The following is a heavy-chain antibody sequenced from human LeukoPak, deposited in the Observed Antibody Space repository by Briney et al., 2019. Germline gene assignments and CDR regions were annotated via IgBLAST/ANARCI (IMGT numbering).Heavy chain of an antibody. J-gene: IGHJ3*02. D-gene: IGHD2-2*02. CDR1: GYIFPSYW. CDR3: ARQGYCSTTNCYTAAFDI. V-gene: IGHV1-2*02. Sequence: GASVRVSCKASGYIFPSYWMHWVRQAPGQGLEWLGWINPTSGDTNYAQKFQGRVSMTRDTSTSTAYLELSGLRFDDTAVYYCARQGYCSTTNCYTAAFDIWGQGTMVSVSS. CDR2: INPTSGDT.